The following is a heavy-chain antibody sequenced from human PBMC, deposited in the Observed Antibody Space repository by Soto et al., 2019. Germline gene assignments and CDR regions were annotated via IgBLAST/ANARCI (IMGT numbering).Heavy chain of an antibody. CDR1: EFTFSSYE. J-gene: IGHJ4*02. D-gene: IGHD6-13*01. Sequence: LRLSCVASEFTFSSYEMNWVRQAPGKGLEWVSYISSSGTTIYYTDSVKGRFTISRDNARKSLYLQMSSLRAEDTAVYYCVRFGGAAAGPGDYWGQGTLVTVSS. CDR3: VRFGGAAAGPGDY. CDR2: ISSSGTTI. V-gene: IGHV3-48*03.